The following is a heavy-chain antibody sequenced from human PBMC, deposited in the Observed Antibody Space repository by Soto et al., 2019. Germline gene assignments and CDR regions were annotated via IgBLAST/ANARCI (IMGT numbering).Heavy chain of an antibody. CDR3: AREGNSVCSGGSCYTYYYYYMDV. CDR2: IIPILGIA. Sequence: SVKVSCKASGGTFSSYTISWVRQAPGQGLEWMGRIIPILGIANYAQKFQGRVTITADKSTSTAYMELSSLRSEDTAVYYCAREGNSVCSGGSCYTYYYYYMDVWGKGTTVTVSS. D-gene: IGHD2-15*01. J-gene: IGHJ6*03. CDR1: GGTFSSYT. V-gene: IGHV1-69*04.